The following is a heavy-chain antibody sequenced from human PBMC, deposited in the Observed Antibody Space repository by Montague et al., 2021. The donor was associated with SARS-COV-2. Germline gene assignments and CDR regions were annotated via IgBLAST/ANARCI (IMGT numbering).Heavy chain of an antibody. D-gene: IGHD2-21*02. V-gene: IGHV4-30-4*08. CDR1: GGAINRGDYY. Sequence: TLSLTCTVSGGAINRGDYYWTWIRQPPGKGLEWIGNIYSTGDTSYSPSLKGRVGISLDTSKNQVSLNLRSVAAADTAVHYCAREVVHFDVLTDIPKILYYGLDVWGQGTTVVVSS. CDR3: AREVVHFDVLTDIPKILYYGLDV. CDR2: IYSTGDT. J-gene: IGHJ6*02.